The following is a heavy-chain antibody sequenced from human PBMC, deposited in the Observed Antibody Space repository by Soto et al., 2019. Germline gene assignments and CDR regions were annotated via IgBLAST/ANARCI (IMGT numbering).Heavy chain of an antibody. J-gene: IGHJ4*02. D-gene: IGHD2-15*01. V-gene: IGHV3-73*01. CDR2: IKTKVETYAT. CDR3: IRRYCGGGGCYPDSAY. CDR1: GVTLSGLD. Sequence: PGGSLRLSSAASGVTLSGLDIHWVRQASGEGLEWVGRIKTKVETYATELAASVKGRFTISRDDPKNTAYLEMNSLKTEDTAVTYCIRRYCGGGGCYPDSAYWRRGPRVPASP.